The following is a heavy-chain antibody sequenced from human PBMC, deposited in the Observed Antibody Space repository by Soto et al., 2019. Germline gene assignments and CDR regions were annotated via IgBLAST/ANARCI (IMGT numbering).Heavy chain of an antibody. CDR2: IYYSGST. CDR1: GGSISSYY. Sequence: SETLSLTCTVSGGSISSYYWSWIRQPPGKGLEWIGYIYYSGSTNYNPSLQSRVTISVDTSKNQFSLKLSSVTAADTAVYYCARHRGPHWFDPWGQGTLVTVSS. D-gene: IGHD3-10*01. CDR3: ARHRGPHWFDP. V-gene: IGHV4-59*08. J-gene: IGHJ5*02.